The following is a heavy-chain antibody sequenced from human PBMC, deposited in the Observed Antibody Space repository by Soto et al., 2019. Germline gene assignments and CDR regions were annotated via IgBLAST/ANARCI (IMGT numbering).Heavy chain of an antibody. CDR2: ISSSSSYI. Sequence: GGSLRLSCAASGFTFSKYSMNWVRQAPGKGLEWVSSISSSSSYIYYADSVKGRFTISRDNAKNSLYLELSSLRSEDTAVYYCTRVYCSGGSCYSIDYWGQGTLVTVSS. CDR1: GFTFSKYS. V-gene: IGHV3-21*04. D-gene: IGHD2-15*01. J-gene: IGHJ4*02. CDR3: TRVYCSGGSCYSIDY.